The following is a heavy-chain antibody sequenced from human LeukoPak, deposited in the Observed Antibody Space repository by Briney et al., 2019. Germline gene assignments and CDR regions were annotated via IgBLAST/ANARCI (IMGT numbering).Heavy chain of an antibody. CDR3: ARDIVVVVAATLGYGMDV. Sequence: PGGSLRLSCAASGFTFSPYWMHWVRQAPGKGLVWVARINSDGSSTSYADSVKGRFTNSRDNAKNSLYLQMNSLRAEDTAVYYCARDIVVVVAATLGYGMDVWGQGTTVTVSS. CDR1: GFTFSPYW. J-gene: IGHJ6*02. V-gene: IGHV3-74*01. CDR2: INSDGSST. D-gene: IGHD2-15*01.